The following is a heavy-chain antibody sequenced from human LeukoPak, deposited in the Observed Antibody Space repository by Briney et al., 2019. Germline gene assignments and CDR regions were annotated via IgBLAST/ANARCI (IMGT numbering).Heavy chain of an antibody. CDR2: ISYDGSNK. V-gene: IGHV3-30-3*01. CDR3: ARVSGWPDPYDAFDI. J-gene: IGHJ3*02. Sequence: GGSLRLSCAASGFTFSSYAMHWVRQAPGKGLEWVAVISYDGSNKYYADPVKGRFTISRDNSKNTLYLQMNSLRAEDTAVYYCARVSGWPDPYDAFDIWGQGTMVTVSS. CDR1: GFTFSSYA. D-gene: IGHD3-10*01.